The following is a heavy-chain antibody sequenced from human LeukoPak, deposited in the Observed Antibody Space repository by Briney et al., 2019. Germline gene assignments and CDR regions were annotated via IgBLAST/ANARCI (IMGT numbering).Heavy chain of an antibody. CDR1: GFTFGTYA. J-gene: IGHJ4*02. CDR2: ISGSGDGT. Sequence: PGGSLRLSCAASGFTFGTYAMSWVRQAPGKGLEWVSAISGSGDGTYSADSVKGRFTISRDNSKNTLYLQMNSLRAEDTAVYYCAKDRVGKSHVWWEPPPPPDIWGQGTLVTVSS. CDR3: AKDRVGKSHVWWEPPPPPDI. V-gene: IGHV3-23*01. D-gene: IGHD1-26*01.